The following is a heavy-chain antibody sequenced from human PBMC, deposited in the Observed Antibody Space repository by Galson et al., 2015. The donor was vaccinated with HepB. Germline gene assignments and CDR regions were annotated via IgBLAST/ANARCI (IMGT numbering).Heavy chain of an antibody. V-gene: IGHV3-30*18. D-gene: IGHD6-13*01. CDR1: GFTFSSYG. CDR3: AKEADSSSWYSGTEAEYFQH. CDR2: ISYDGSNK. Sequence: SLRLSCAASGFTFSSYGMHWVRQAPGKGLEWVAVISYDGSNKYYADSVKGRFTISRDNSKNTLYLQMNSLRAEDTAVYYCAKEADSSSWYSGTEAEYFQHWGQGTLVTVSS. J-gene: IGHJ1*01.